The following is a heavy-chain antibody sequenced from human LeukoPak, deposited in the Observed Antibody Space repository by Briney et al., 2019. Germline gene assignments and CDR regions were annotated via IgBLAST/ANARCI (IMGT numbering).Heavy chain of an antibody. J-gene: IGHJ3*02. V-gene: IGHV4-59*01. Sequence: SETLSLTCTISAGSISSYYWSWIRQPPGKGLEWIGYIYYSGSTNYNPSLKSRVTISVDTSKNQFSLKLSSVSAADTAVYYCARGIVAVVTDAFDIWGQGTMVTVSS. D-gene: IGHD3-22*01. CDR1: AGSISSYY. CDR2: IYYSGST. CDR3: ARGIVAVVTDAFDI.